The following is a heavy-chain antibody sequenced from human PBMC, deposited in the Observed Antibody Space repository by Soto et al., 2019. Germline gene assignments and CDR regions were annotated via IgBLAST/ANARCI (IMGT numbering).Heavy chain of an antibody. D-gene: IGHD1-26*01. Sequence: QVQLVQSGAEVKKPGSSVKVSCKASGGTFSSYTISWVRQAPGQGLEWMGRIIPILGIANYAQKFQGRVTITADKSTSTAYMELSSLRSEDTAVYYCASQRPYSGSDPFDYWGQGTLVTVSS. CDR3: ASQRPYSGSDPFDY. CDR2: IIPILGIA. CDR1: GGTFSSYT. V-gene: IGHV1-69*02. J-gene: IGHJ4*02.